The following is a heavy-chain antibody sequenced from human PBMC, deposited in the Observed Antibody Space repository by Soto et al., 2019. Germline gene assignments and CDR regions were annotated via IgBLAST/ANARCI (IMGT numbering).Heavy chain of an antibody. CDR3: ARGAPRWIRTNDSGFDY. V-gene: IGHV3-23*01. J-gene: IGHJ4*02. D-gene: IGHD5-18*01. CDR2: TSGSGGST. Sequence: GGSLRLSCAASGFTFSSYAMSWVRQAPGKGLEWVSATSGSGGSTYYADSVKGRFTISRDNSKNTLYLQMNSLRAEDTAVYYCARGAPRWIRTNDSGFDYWGQETLFTVPS. CDR1: GFTFSSYA.